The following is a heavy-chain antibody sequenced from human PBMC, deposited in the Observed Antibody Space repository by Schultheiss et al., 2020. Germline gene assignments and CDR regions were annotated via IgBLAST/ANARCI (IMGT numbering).Heavy chain of an antibody. CDR2: ISYDGSNK. D-gene: IGHD1-26*01. CDR1: GFTFSSYA. Sequence: GGSLRLSCAASGFTFSSYAMHWVRQAPGKGLEWVAVISYDGSNKYYADSVKGRFTISRDNSKNTVHLQMNSLRAEDTAVYYCARLVGALDYWGQGTLVTVSS. CDR3: ARLVGALDY. J-gene: IGHJ4*02. V-gene: IGHV3-30-3*01.